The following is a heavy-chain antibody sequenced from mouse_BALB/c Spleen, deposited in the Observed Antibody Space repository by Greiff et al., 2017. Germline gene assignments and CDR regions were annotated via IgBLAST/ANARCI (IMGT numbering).Heavy chain of an antibody. CDR3: AREGSTMIRYWYFDV. V-gene: IGHV5-12-2*01. CDR2: ISNGGGST. Sequence: DVMLVESGGGLVQPGGSLKLSCAASGFTFSSYTMSWVRQTPEKRLEWVAYISNGGGSTYYPDTVKGRFTISRDNAKNTLYLQMSSLKSEDTAMYYCAREGSTMIRYWYFDVWGAGTTVTVSS. CDR1: GFTFSSYT. D-gene: IGHD2-4*01. J-gene: IGHJ1*01.